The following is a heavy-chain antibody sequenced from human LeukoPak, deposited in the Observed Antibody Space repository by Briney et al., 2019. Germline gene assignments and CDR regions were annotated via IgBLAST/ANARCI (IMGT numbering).Heavy chain of an antibody. J-gene: IGHJ5*02. V-gene: IGHV4-30-4*01. Sequence: SETLSLTCTVSGGSISSGDYYWSWIRQPPGKGLEWIAYMYYSGSTYYNPSLKSRVTMSVDTSKNQFSLKLSSVTAADTAVYYCARDRSWGYCSGGSCYGWFDPWGQGTLVTVSS. CDR3: ARDRSWGYCSGGSCYGWFDP. CDR2: MYYSGST. D-gene: IGHD2-15*01. CDR1: GGSISSGDYY.